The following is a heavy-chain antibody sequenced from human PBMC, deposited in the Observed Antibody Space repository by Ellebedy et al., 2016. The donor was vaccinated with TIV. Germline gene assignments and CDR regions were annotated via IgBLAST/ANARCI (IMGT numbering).Heavy chain of an antibody. D-gene: IGHD3-10*01. J-gene: IGHJ4*02. CDR1: GFSLSTCEMS. Sequence: SGPTLVXPTQPLTPTCTFSGFSLSTCEMSVSWIRQPPGKALEWLAVIDCTDDKYYSTSLKTRLTISKDTSKNQVVLTMTNMDPVDTATYYCARTRRASGTYPEDFDYWGQGTLVTVSS. CDR3: ARTRRASGTYPEDFDY. V-gene: IGHV2-70*01. CDR2: IDCTDDK.